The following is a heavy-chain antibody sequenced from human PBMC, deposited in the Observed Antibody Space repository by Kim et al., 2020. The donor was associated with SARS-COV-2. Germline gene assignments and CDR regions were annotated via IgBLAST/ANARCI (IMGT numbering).Heavy chain of an antibody. CDR1: GYTFAAYY. J-gene: IGHJ6*02. Sequence: ASVKVSCKASGYTFAAYYIHWVRQAPGQGLEWMGWINPNSGVTNSAQKFQGRVTMTRDTSITTAYMELSSLRSDDAAVYYCVRGGGFTVVRGVKGVDVWGQGTTVTVCS. V-gene: IGHV1-2*02. D-gene: IGHD3-10*01. CDR3: VRGGGFTVVRGVKGVDV. CDR2: INPNSGVT.